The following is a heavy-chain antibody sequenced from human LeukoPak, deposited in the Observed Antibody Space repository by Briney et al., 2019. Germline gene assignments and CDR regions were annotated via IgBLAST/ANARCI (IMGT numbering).Heavy chain of an antibody. CDR1: GGSISSSSYY. D-gene: IGHD2-2*02. Sequence: SETLSLTCTVSGGSISSSSYYLGWIRQPPGKWLEWIGSIYYSGRTYYNPSLKSRVTISVDKSKNQFSLKLSSVTAADTAVYYCARRSYLGYCSSTSCYTRDYWGQGTLVTVSS. J-gene: IGHJ4*02. CDR2: IYYSGRT. V-gene: IGHV4-39*01. CDR3: ARRSYLGYCSSTSCYTRDY.